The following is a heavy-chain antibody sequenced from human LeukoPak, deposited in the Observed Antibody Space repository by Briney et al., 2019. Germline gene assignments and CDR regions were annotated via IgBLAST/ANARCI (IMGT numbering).Heavy chain of an antibody. D-gene: IGHD3-10*01. CDR2: INPNSGGT. CDR3: AREGDRGVTAFDI. V-gene: IGHV1-2*02. J-gene: IGHJ3*02. Sequence: ASVKVSCKASGYTFTVYYMHWVRQAPGQGLEWMGWINPNSGGTNYAQKFQGRVTMTRDTSISTAYMELSRLRSDDTAVYYCAREGDRGVTAFDIWGQGTMVTVSS. CDR1: GYTFTVYY.